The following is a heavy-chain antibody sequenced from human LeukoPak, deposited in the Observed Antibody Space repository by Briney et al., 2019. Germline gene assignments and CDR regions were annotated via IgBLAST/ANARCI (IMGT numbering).Heavy chain of an antibody. D-gene: IGHD3-3*01. CDR2: VHYNGSP. Sequence: SETLSLTCTVSGGSISGYYWSWIRQAPGKGLEWIGYVHYNGSPTYNASLKSRVTISVDASKNQFSLKLSSVTAADTAVYYCARGYHHVLRFLEWFVPRSGGFDYWGQGTLVTVSS. CDR1: GGSISGYY. J-gene: IGHJ4*02. CDR3: ARGYHHVLRFLEWFVPRSGGFDY. V-gene: IGHV4-59*12.